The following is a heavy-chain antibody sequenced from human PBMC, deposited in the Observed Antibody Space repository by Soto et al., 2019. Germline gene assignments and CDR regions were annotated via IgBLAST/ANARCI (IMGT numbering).Heavy chain of an antibody. D-gene: IGHD3-22*01. V-gene: IGHV1-69*01. CDR2: IIPIFGTA. Sequence: FSVKGYWKAAGGALSRYASSWGRQKNEQGLEWMGGIIPIFGTANYAQKFQGRVTITADESTSTAYMELSSLRSEDTAVYYCARDTYYYDSSGYPHDYYSVMDVWGQGTTVTVSS. J-gene: IGHJ6*02. CDR1: GGALSRYA. CDR3: ARDTYYYDSSGYPHDYYSVMDV.